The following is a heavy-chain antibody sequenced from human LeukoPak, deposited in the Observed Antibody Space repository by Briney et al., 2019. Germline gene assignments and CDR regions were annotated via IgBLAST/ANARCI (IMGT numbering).Heavy chain of an antibody. CDR1: GFTFSSYG. CDR2: IWYDGSNI. D-gene: IGHD6-19*01. J-gene: IGHJ4*02. V-gene: IGHV3-33*06. CDR3: AKDLYSSGWYIFDY. Sequence: PGRSLRLSCAASGFTFSSYGMHWVRQAPGKELEWLADIWYDGSNIYYADSVKGRLTISRAISKNSLYLNMHTLRAEDTAVYSCAKDLYSSGWYIFDYWGQGTLVTVSS.